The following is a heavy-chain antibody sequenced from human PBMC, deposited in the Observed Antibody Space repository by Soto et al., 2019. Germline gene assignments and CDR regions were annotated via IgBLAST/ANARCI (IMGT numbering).Heavy chain of an antibody. CDR2: IKQDGSEK. CDR1: GFTFSSYW. J-gene: IGHJ3*02. V-gene: IGHV3-7*01. Sequence: GGSLRLSCAASGFTFSSYWMSWVRQAPGKGLEWVANIKQDGSEKYYVDSVKGRFTISRDNAKNSLYLQMNSLRAEDTAVYYCARDWGLEWGLVAFDIWGQGTMVTVSS. CDR3: ARDWGLEWGLVAFDI. D-gene: IGHD2-21*01.